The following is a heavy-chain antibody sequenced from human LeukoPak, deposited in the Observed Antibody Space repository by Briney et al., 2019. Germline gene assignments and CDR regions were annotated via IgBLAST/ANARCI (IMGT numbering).Heavy chain of an antibody. V-gene: IGHV3-15*01. J-gene: IGHJ4*02. CDR2: VRSGGPT. CDR1: GLSCSTFA. Sequence: GGPLRLSCAASGLSCSTFAMSWVRQGPARGLEWVARVRSGGPTDYAASVRGRFTISRDDSRNTVYLQMNSLSTEDTAVLYCAADVPENAAQIDYWGQGTRVTVSS. D-gene: IGHD2-15*01. CDR3: AADVPENAAQIDY.